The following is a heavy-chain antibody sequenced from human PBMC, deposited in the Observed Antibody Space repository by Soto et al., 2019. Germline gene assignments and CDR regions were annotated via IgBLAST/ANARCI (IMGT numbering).Heavy chain of an antibody. CDR1: GYTFTSYY. Sequence: GASVKVSCKASGYTFTSYYMHWVRQAPGQGLEWMGWISANNGNTNYAQKLQGRVTMTTDTSTSTAYMELRSLRSDDTAVYYCARGTFGVVKDWGQGTLVTVSS. J-gene: IGHJ4*02. V-gene: IGHV1-18*04. D-gene: IGHD3-3*01. CDR2: ISANNGNT. CDR3: ARGTFGVVKD.